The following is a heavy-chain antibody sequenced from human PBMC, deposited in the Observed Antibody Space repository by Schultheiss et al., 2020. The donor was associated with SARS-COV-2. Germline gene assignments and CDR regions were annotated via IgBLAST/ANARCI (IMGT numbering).Heavy chain of an antibody. Sequence: SETLSLTCTVSGGSISSYYWSWIRQPPGKGLEWIGYIYYSGSTNYNPSLKSRVTISVDTSKNQFSLKLSSMTAADTAVYYCARDSSSWPYYFDYWGQGTLVTVSS. CDR2: IYYSGST. D-gene: IGHD6-13*01. V-gene: IGHV4-59*01. J-gene: IGHJ4*02. CDR1: GGSISSYY. CDR3: ARDSSSWPYYFDY.